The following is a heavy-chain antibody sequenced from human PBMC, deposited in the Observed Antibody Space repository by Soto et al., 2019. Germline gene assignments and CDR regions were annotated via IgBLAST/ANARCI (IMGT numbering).Heavy chain of an antibody. CDR1: GGSISSYY. CDR2: IYYSGST. J-gene: IGHJ4*02. Sequence: SETLSLTCTVSGGSISSYYWSWIRQPPGKGLEWIGYIYYSGSTNYNPSLKSRVTISVDTSKNQFSLKRSSVTAADTAVYYCARKMGDYGDYYYFDYWGQGTLVTVSS. D-gene: IGHD4-17*01. CDR3: ARKMGDYGDYYYFDY. V-gene: IGHV4-59*08.